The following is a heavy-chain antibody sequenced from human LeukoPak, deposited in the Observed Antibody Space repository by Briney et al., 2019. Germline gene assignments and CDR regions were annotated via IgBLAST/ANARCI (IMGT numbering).Heavy chain of an antibody. J-gene: IGHJ6*02. Sequence: SETLSLTCTVSGGSISSYYWSWIRQPAGKGLEWIGRIYTSGSINYNPSLKSRVTMSVDTSKNQFSLKLSSATAADTAVYYCARDYGYGGTMTYYYYGMDVWGQGTTVTVSS. CDR2: IYTSGSI. CDR1: GGSISSYY. V-gene: IGHV4-4*07. CDR3: ARDYGYGGTMTYYYYGMDV. D-gene: IGHD4-23*01.